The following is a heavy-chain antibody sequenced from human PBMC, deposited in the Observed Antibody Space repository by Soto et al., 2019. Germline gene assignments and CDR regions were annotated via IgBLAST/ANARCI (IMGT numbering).Heavy chain of an antibody. CDR1: GFTFSSYG. CDR2: IWYDGSNK. Sequence: PGGSLRLSCAASGFTFSSYGMHWVRQAPGKGLEWVAVIWYDGSNKYYADSVKGRFTISRDNSKNTLYLQMNSLRAEDTAVYYCARDYSGSNYYGMDVWGQGTTVTVSS. D-gene: IGHD5-12*01. J-gene: IGHJ6*02. CDR3: ARDYSGSNYYGMDV. V-gene: IGHV3-33*01.